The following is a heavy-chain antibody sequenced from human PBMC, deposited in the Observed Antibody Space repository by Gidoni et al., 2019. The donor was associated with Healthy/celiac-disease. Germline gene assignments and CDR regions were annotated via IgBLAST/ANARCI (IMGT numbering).Heavy chain of an antibody. CDR1: GGSISSGGYY. CDR2: IYYSGST. V-gene: IGHV4-31*03. J-gene: IGHJ4*02. CDR3: ARGRGIAARQAFDY. D-gene: IGHD6-6*01. Sequence: QVQLQESGPGLVKPSQTLSLTCPVPGGSISSGGYYWSWIRQHPGKGLEWIGYIYYSGSTYYNPSLKSRVTISVDTSKNQFSLKLSSVTAADTAVYYCARGRGIAARQAFDYWGQGTLVTVSS.